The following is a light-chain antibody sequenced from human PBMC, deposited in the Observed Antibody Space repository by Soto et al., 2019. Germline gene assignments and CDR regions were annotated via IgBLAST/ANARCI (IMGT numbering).Light chain of an antibody. J-gene: IGLJ2*01. CDR3: SSYASSGTVV. V-gene: IGLV2-14*03. CDR1: SSDVGGYNY. Sequence: QSALTQPASVSGSPGQSITISCTGTSSDVGGYNYVSWYQQFPGKAPKLLIYAVTRRPSGISDRFSGSKSGNTASLTISGLQSDVEADYYCSSYASSGTVVFGGGTKLTVL. CDR2: AVT.